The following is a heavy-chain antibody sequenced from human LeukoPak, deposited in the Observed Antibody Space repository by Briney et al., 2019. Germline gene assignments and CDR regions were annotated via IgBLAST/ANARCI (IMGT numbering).Heavy chain of an antibody. CDR2: ISYDGSNK. CDR3: AKDRHSGPIDY. CDR1: GFTFSSYG. J-gene: IGHJ4*02. V-gene: IGHV3-30*18. Sequence: GGSLRLSCAASGFTFSSYGMHWVRQAPGKGLEWVAVISYDGSNKYCADSVKGRFTISRDNSKNTLYLQMNSLRAEDTAVYYCAKDRHSGPIDYWGQGTLVTVSS. D-gene: IGHD6-19*01.